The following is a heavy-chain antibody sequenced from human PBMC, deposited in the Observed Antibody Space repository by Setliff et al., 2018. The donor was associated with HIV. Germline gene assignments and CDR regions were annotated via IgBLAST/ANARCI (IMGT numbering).Heavy chain of an antibody. CDR3: ARVRDYGGNFFDY. CDR2: IFSSGST. V-gene: IGHV4-61*09. J-gene: IGHJ4*02. CDR1: GGSISSGSYY. Sequence: PSETLSLTCTVSGGSISSGSYYWSWIRQPAGKGLEWIGYIFSSGSTTYNPSLKSRVTISIDTSKNQFSLRLTSVTAADTAVYYCARVRDYGGNFFDYWGQGTLVTVSS. D-gene: IGHD4-17*01.